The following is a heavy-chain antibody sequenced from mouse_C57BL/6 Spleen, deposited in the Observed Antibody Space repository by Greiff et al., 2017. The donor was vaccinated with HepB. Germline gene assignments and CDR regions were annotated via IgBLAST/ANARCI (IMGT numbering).Heavy chain of an antibody. D-gene: IGHD1-1*01. CDR1: GYTFTSYW. J-gene: IGHJ2*01. CDR3: TRSDYYEDYFDY. V-gene: IGHV1-5*01. Sequence: VQLQQSGTVLARPGASVKMSCKTSGYTFTSYWMHWVKQRPGQGLEWIGAIYPGNSDTSYNQKFKGKAKLTAVTSASTAYMELSSLTNEDSAVYYCTRSDYYEDYFDYWGQGTTLTVSS. CDR2: IYPGNSDT.